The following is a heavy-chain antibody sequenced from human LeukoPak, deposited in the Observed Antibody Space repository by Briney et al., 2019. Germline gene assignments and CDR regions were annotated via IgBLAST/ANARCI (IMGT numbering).Heavy chain of an antibody. Sequence: GGSLRLSCAASGFTFSPYNMNWVRQAPGKGLEWVSSISSSSHYIFYADSVKGRFTISRDNAKNSLYLQMNSLRAEDTAVYYCARTDVLRFLEWSEPFDYWGQGTLVTVSS. CDR2: ISSSSHYI. CDR1: GFTFSPYN. CDR3: ARTDVLRFLEWSEPFDY. V-gene: IGHV3-21*01. D-gene: IGHD3-3*01. J-gene: IGHJ4*02.